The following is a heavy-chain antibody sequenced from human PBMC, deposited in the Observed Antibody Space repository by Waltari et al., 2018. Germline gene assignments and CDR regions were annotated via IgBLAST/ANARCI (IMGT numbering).Heavy chain of an antibody. Sequence: EVQLVESGGGLVQPGGSLRLSCAAAGFTFSSSWMNWVRQAPGKGLVWVSRINGDGGSTSYADSVKGRFTISRDNANNTLYLQMNSLRAEDTAVYYCTRTRYCSTTSCQVDWFDPWGQGTLVTVSS. CDR3: TRTRYCSTTSCQVDWFDP. CDR1: GFTFSSSW. J-gene: IGHJ5*02. V-gene: IGHV3-74*01. CDR2: INGDGGST. D-gene: IGHD2-2*01.